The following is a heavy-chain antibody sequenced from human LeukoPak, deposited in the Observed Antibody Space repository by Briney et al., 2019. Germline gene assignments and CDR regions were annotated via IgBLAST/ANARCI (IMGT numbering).Heavy chain of an antibody. D-gene: IGHD6-13*01. CDR1: GYTFTSYD. J-gene: IGHJ3*02. CDR3: ASSIAAAGTGAFDI. CDR2: MNPNSGNT. Sequence: ASVKVSCKASGYTFTSYDINWVRQATGQGLEWMGWMNPNSGNTGYAQKFQGRVTMTRNTSISTAYMELSSLRSEDTAVYYCASSIAAAGTGAFDIWGQGTMVTVPS. V-gene: IGHV1-8*01.